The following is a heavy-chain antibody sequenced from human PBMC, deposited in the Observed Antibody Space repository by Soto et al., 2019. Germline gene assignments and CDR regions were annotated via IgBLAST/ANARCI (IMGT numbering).Heavy chain of an antibody. J-gene: IGHJ4*02. CDR2: ISGSGDNT. CDR1: GFTFGTYA. Sequence: GGSLRLSCAASGFTFGTYAMSWVRQAPGKGLEWVAAISGSGDNTYYSDSVKGRFTISRDNSKNTLYLQVNSLRAEDTAVYYCAKDPPFSSDWEHFDYWGQGTLVTVSS. CDR3: AKDPPFSSDWEHFDY. V-gene: IGHV3-23*01. D-gene: IGHD6-19*01.